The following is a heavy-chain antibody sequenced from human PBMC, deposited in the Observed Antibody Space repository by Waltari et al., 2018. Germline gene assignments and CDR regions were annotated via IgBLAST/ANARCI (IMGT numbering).Heavy chain of an antibody. CDR1: GGSISNDNW. Sequence: QVQLQESGPGLVKPSETLSLNCAVSGGSISNDNWWGWVRQPPGKGLEWIGEMFHTGSTNYNPSLKTRVTMSLDKSKSQFSLKLSSLTAADTAVYYCASNGWYFIDSWGQGILVTVSS. CDR2: MFHTGST. D-gene: IGHD6-19*01. CDR3: ASNGWYFIDS. J-gene: IGHJ4*02. V-gene: IGHV4-4*02.